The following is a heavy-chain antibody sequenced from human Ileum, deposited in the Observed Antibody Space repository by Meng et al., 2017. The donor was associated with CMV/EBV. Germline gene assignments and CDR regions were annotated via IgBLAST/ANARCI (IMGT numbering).Heavy chain of an antibody. CDR2: IHYDASSI. Sequence: GESLKISCAASGFTFRDYGMHWVRQAPGKGLEWVTFIHYDASSIDYADSVKGRFTVSRDNSKNTLYLQMNSLRPEDMAVYFCARDIKWHIDYWGQGMLVTVSS. CDR3: ARDIKWHIDY. V-gene: IGHV3-30*02. D-gene: IGHD2-21*01. J-gene: IGHJ4*02. CDR1: GFTFRDYG.